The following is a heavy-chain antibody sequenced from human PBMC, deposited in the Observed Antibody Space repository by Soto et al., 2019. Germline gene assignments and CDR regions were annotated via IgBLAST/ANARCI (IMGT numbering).Heavy chain of an antibody. CDR1: GGSISSNSYY. J-gene: IGHJ4*02. Sequence: PSETLSLTCTVSGGSISSNSYYWGWIRQPPGKGLEWIGTIYYSGSTFYNPSLKSRVTISVDTSGNQFSLKLTSVAAADTAVYYCARHVGGGNFDYWGQGTLVTV. CDR3: ARHVGGGNFDY. D-gene: IGHD2-15*01. CDR2: IYYSGST. V-gene: IGHV4-39*01.